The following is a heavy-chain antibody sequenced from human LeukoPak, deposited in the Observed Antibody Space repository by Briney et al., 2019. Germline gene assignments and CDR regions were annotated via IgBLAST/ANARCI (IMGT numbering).Heavy chain of an antibody. D-gene: IGHD2-15*01. CDR1: GLTFTNAW. V-gene: IGHV3-15*01. J-gene: IGHJ4*02. Sequence: GGPLRLSCAASGLTFTNAWMTWVRQAPGKGLEWVGRIKSKTDGGTTDYAAPVKGRFTISRDDSKNALYLQMNSLKIEDTAVYYCTTSLTSGAYIDYWGQGTLVTVSS. CDR3: TTSLTSGAYIDY. CDR2: IKSKTDGGTT.